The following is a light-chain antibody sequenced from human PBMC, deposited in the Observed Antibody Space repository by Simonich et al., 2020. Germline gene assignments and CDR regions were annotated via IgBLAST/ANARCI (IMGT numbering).Light chain of an antibody. Sequence: QTVVTQEPSFSVSPGGTVTLTCGLSSGSVSTSYYPSWYQQTPGQAPRTLIYSTNTRSSGVTDRFSGSILGNKAALTITGAQADDESDYYCVLYMGSLWVFGGGTKLTVL. CDR1: SGSVSTSYY. V-gene: IGLV8-61*01. CDR2: STN. CDR3: VLYMGSLWV. J-gene: IGLJ3*02.